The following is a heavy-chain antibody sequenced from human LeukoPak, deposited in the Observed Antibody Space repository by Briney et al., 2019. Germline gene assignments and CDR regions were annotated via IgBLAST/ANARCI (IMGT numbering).Heavy chain of an antibody. Sequence: GGSLRLSWAASGFTFRNYWMHWARQTPGKGLVWVSRINPDESVTSYADSVKGRFTISRDNAKNTLYLQMNSLSAEDTAVYYCARGGLEPTDYWGQGTLVTVSS. CDR1: GFTFRNYW. V-gene: IGHV3-74*01. D-gene: IGHD1-1*01. CDR2: INPDESVT. J-gene: IGHJ4*02. CDR3: ARGGLEPTDY.